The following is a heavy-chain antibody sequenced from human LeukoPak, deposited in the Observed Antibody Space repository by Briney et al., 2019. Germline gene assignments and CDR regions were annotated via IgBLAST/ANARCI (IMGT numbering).Heavy chain of an antibody. CDR1: GFTFSSYA. D-gene: IGHD2-2*01. CDR2: ISSNGGRT. Sequence: PGGSLRLSCSASGFTFSSYAMHWVRQAPGKGLEDVSAISSNGGRTYYADSVKGRFTISRDNSKNTLYLQMSSLRAEDTAVYYCARSLYCSSTSCFGDRLVYGMDVWGKGTTVTVSS. J-gene: IGHJ6*04. V-gene: IGHV3-64D*06. CDR3: ARSLYCSSTSCFGDRLVYGMDV.